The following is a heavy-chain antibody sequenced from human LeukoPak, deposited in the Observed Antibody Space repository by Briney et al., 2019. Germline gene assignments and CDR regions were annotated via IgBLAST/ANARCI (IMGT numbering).Heavy chain of an antibody. CDR3: ARAYDIVGATELDY. CDR1: GFTFSSYS. CDR2: ISSSSSYI. Sequence: GGSLRLSCAASGFTFSSYSMNWVRQAPGKGLDWVSSISSSSSYIYYADSVKGRFTISRDNAKNSLYLQMNSLRAEDTAVYYCARAYDIVGATELDYWGQGTLVTVSS. J-gene: IGHJ4*02. D-gene: IGHD1-26*01. V-gene: IGHV3-21*01.